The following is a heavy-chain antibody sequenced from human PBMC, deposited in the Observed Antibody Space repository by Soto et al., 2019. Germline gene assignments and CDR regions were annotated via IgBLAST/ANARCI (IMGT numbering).Heavy chain of an antibody. CDR1: GFTFSSSA. D-gene: IGHD6-19*01. V-gene: IGHV3-23*01. CDR3: AKCSVGTVRTSGWCNWFDP. Sequence: EVRLLESGGGLAQPGGSRRLSCAASGFTFSSSAMNWVRQAPGKGLEWVSTIRVGGGDTFYADSVRGRFTVSRDSSRTTLYLQMNSLRAEDTAIYYCAKCSVGTVRTSGWCNWFDPWGQGTLVTVSS. CDR2: IRVGGGDT. J-gene: IGHJ5*02.